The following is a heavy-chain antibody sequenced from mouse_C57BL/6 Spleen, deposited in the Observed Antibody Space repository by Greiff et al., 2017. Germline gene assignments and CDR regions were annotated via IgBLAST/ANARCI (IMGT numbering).Heavy chain of an antibody. CDR1: GYTFTSYW. D-gene: IGHD2-3*01. CDR2: IDPSDSYT. V-gene: IGHV1-69*01. J-gene: IGHJ4*01. Sequence: VQLQQPGAELVMPGASVKLSCKASGYTFTSYWMHWVKQRPGQGLEWIGEIDPSDSYTNYNQKFKGKSTLTVDKSSSTAYMQLSSLTSEDSAVYYCARPLYDYYAMDYWGQGTSVTVSS. CDR3: ARPLYDYYAMDY.